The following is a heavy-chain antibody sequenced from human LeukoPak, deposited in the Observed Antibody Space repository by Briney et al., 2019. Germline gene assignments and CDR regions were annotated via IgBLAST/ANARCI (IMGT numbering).Heavy chain of an antibody. V-gene: IGHV3-7*01. D-gene: IGHD4-17*01. CDR3: ENGDGFEF. J-gene: IGHJ4*02. CDR1: GFTFSTYW. Sequence: GGSLRLSCATSGFTFSTYWMSWVRQAPGKGLEWVANIKQDGSETYYADSVKGRFTIFRDNAKNSLYLQMDSLRVEDTAVYYCENGDGFEFWGQGTLVIVSS. CDR2: IKQDGSET.